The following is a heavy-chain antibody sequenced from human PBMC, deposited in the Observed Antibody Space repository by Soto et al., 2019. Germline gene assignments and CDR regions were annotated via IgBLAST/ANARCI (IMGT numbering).Heavy chain of an antibody. V-gene: IGHV4-59*01. J-gene: IGHJ4*02. Sequence: SETLSLTCTVSGGFIWGWIRQSPDKGLEWIGYIYNSGRYNYNPSLESRLTISIDTSKNQFSLRLASVTAADTAVYYCARTLPNRQLFDSRSQGTSVTVSS. CDR2: IYNSGRY. CDR3: ARTLPNRQLFDS. D-gene: IGHD1-1*01. CDR1: GGFI.